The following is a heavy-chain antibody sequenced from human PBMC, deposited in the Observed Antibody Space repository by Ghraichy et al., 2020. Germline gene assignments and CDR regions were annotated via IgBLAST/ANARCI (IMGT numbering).Heavy chain of an antibody. Sequence: GESLNISCAASGFTFSSYSMNWVRQAPGKGLEWVSSISIISSYIYYADSVKGRFTISRDNAKNSLYLQMNSLRAEDTAVYYCARDKVGATTYYYYGMDVWSQGTTVTVSS. J-gene: IGHJ6*02. CDR2: ISIISSYI. CDR1: GFTFSSYS. V-gene: IGHV3-21*01. CDR3: ARDKVGATTYYYYGMDV. D-gene: IGHD1-26*01.